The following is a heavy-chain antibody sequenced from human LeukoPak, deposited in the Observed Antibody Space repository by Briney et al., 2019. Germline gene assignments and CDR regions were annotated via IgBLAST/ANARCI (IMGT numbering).Heavy chain of an antibody. J-gene: IGHJ3*01. D-gene: IGHD6-13*01. CDR1: GFTVSGSY. V-gene: IGHV3-53*01. CDR3: ALLVVDSHAFDV. Sequence: PGGSLRLSCAASGFTVSGSYMSWIRQAPGKGLEWVSILYSVGTIYYADSVKGRFTISRDNSKNTLYLQMDSLRVEDAAVYYCALLVVDSHAFDVWGQGTMVTVSS. CDR2: LYSVGTI.